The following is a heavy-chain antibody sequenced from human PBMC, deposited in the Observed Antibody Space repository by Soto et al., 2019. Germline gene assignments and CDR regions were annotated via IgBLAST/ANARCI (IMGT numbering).Heavy chain of an antibody. D-gene: IGHD3-10*01. Sequence: SETLSLTCTVSGGSISSGGYYWSWIRQHPGKGLEWIGYIYYSGSTYYNPSLKSRVTISVDTSKNQFSLKLSSVTAADTAVYYCAREPPAGSGMDYYYYGMDVWGQGTTVTVSS. CDR2: IYYSGST. J-gene: IGHJ6*02. CDR1: GGSISSGGYY. V-gene: IGHV4-31*03. CDR3: AREPPAGSGMDYYYYGMDV.